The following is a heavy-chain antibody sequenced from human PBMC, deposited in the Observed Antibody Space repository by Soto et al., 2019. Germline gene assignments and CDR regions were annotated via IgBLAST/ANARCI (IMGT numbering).Heavy chain of an antibody. CDR3: TRDASRDSSARGSFDP. CDR1: GFTFRSFT. Sequence: GASVRLSCAASGFTFRSFTMNWVRQAPGKGLEWVSTISSNSAYIYYTDALRGRFTISRDNAKNSLHLQMNSLRAEDTAVYYCTRDASRDSSARGSFDPWGPGTLVTVSS. CDR2: ISSNSAYI. V-gene: IGHV3-21*01. J-gene: IGHJ5*02. D-gene: IGHD6-13*01.